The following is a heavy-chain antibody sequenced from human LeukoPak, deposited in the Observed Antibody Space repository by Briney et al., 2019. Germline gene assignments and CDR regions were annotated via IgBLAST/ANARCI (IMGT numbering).Heavy chain of an antibody. Sequence: PGGSLRLSCAASGFTFSSYSMNWVRQAPGKGLEWVSSISSSSSYIYYADSVEGRFTISRDNAKNSLYLQINSLRAEDTAVYYCASTLGGKGWSYWGQGTLVTVSS. J-gene: IGHJ4*02. V-gene: IGHV3-21*01. CDR3: ASTLGGKGWSY. CDR1: GFTFSSYS. D-gene: IGHD4-23*01. CDR2: ISSSSSYI.